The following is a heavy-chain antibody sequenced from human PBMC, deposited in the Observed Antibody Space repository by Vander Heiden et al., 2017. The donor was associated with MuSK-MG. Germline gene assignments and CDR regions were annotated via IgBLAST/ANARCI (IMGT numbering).Heavy chain of an antibody. J-gene: IGHJ4*02. V-gene: IGHV4-34*01. CDR1: GGSFSGYY. CDR2: INHSGST. Sequence: QVQLQQWGAGLLKPSETLSLTCAVSGGSFSGYYWSWIRQPPGKGLEWIGEINHSGSTNYNPSLKSRVTISVDTSKNQFSLKLSSVTAADTAVYYCAGGRDGYTIDYWGQGTLVTVSS. CDR3: AGGRDGYTIDY. D-gene: IGHD5-12*01.